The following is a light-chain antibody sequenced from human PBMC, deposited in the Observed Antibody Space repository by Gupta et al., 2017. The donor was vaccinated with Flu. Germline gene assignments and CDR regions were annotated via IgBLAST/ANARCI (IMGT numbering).Light chain of an antibody. CDR3: QQDNNWPYT. Sequence: PATLSVSPGERAILSCRASQSVSSNLAWYQQKPGQAPRLLIYGASTSATGIPVRFSGSGSGTEFTLTISILQSEDFAVYYCQQDNNWPYTFGQGTKLEIK. CDR1: QSVSSN. J-gene: IGKJ2*01. CDR2: GAS. V-gene: IGKV3-15*01.